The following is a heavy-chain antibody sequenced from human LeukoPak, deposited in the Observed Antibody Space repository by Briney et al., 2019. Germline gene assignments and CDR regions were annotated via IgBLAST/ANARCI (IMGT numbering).Heavy chain of an antibody. Sequence: SETLSLTCAVYIDSFTNYYWNWIRQTPGKGLEWIGEVNDSGGTNINPSLRSRVTMSVDTSKNQFSLKLTSVTAADTAVYYCARLVGSSWYREVLRGRDYWGQGTLVTVSS. D-gene: IGHD6-13*01. V-gene: IGHV4-34*01. CDR1: IDSFTNYY. CDR3: ARLVGSSWYREVLRGRDY. CDR2: VNDSGGT. J-gene: IGHJ4*02.